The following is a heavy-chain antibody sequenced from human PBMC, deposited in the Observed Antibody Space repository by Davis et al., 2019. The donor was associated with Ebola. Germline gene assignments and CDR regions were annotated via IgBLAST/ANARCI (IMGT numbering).Heavy chain of an antibody. V-gene: IGHV3-48*02. CDR2: ISSSSSTI. CDR1: GFTFSSYS. Sequence: PGGSLRLSCAASGFTFSSYSMNWVRQAPGKGLEWVSYISSSSSTIYYTDSVKGRFTISRDNAQNSLSLQMNSLRDEDTAVYYCARDYGDYVEEWGQGTLVTVSS. J-gene: IGHJ4*02. D-gene: IGHD4-17*01. CDR3: ARDYGDYVEE.